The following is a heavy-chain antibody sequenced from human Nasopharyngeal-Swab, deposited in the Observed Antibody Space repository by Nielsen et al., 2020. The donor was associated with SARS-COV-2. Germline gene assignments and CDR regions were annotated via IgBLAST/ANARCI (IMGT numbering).Heavy chain of an antibody. V-gene: IGHV3-21*01. D-gene: IGHD3-10*01. CDR2: ISSSSSYI. Sequence: GGSLRLSCAASGFTFSSYSMNWVRQAPGKGLEWVSSISSSSSYIYYVDSMKGRFTISRDNAKNSLYLQMNSLRAEDTAVYYCARVPSYYGSGSDWYFDLWGRGTLVTVSS. CDR1: GFTFSSYS. J-gene: IGHJ2*01. CDR3: ARVPSYYGSGSDWYFDL.